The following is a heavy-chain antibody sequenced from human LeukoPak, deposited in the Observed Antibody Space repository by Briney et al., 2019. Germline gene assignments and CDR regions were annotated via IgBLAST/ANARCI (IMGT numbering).Heavy chain of an antibody. CDR2: INTNTGNP. D-gene: IGHD3-3*01. CDR1: GYTFTSYG. CDR3: ARDMSTLRFLEWLRVGWEVNAFDI. J-gene: IGHJ3*02. Sequence: GASVKVSCKASGYTFTSYGISWVRQAPGQGLEWMGWINTNTGNPTYAQGFTGRFVFSLDTSVSTAYLQISSLKAEDTAVYYCARDMSTLRFLEWLRVGWEVNAFDIWGQGTMVTVSS. V-gene: IGHV7-4-1*02.